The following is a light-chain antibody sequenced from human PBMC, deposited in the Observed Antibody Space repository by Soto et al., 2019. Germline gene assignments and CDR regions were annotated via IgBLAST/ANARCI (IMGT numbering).Light chain of an antibody. CDR1: HYISNY. V-gene: IGKV1-5*01. CDR2: DAS. J-gene: IGKJ1*01. Sequence: DIQMAQSPSTLSASIGDRVIITCRASHYISNYLAWYQQKLGKAPKLLIYDASTLGSGASSRFSGSGTGTEFTLTISNLQPDDFATDYCQQYNSYSPWTFGQGTEVEV. CDR3: QQYNSYSPWT.